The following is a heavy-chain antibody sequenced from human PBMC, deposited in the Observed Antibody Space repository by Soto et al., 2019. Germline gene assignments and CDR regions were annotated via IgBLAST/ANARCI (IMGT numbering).Heavy chain of an antibody. CDR3: ARGVDYCGGDCYSYYFDY. CDR1: GGTFSSYA. V-gene: IGHV1-69*01. Sequence: QVQLVQSGAEVKKPGSSVKVSCKASGGTFSSYAISWVRQAPGQGLEWMGGIIPIFGTANYAQKFQGRVTITADEYTSTAYMALTSLRSEDKAVYYCARGVDYCGGDCYSYYFDYWGQGTLVTVSS. CDR2: IIPIFGTA. D-gene: IGHD2-21*02. J-gene: IGHJ4*02.